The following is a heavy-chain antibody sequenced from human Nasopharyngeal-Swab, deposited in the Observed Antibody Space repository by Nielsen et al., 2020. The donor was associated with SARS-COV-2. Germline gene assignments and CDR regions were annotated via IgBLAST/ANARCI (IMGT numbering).Heavy chain of an antibody. V-gene: IGHV5-51*01. Sequence: GESLKISCKVSGYSFANYWIGWVRQMPGKGLEWVGIIYPGDCDTRYSPSFKGQVTISAEKSISTIHLQWSSLQASDTAMYFCTRLGHCSGGSCYALGPDYWGQGTQVTVSS. CDR1: GYSFANYW. D-gene: IGHD2-15*01. CDR2: IYPGDCDT. J-gene: IGHJ4*02. CDR3: TRLGHCSGGSCYALGPDY.